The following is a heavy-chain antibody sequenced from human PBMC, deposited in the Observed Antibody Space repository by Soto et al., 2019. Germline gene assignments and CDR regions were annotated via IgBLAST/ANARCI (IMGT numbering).Heavy chain of an antibody. CDR2: INAGNGNT. CDR3: ARAGFCSTTSCSDAFDI. V-gene: IGHV1-3*01. CDR1: GYTFTNYA. J-gene: IGHJ3*02. D-gene: IGHD2-2*01. Sequence: QVQLVQSGAEVKKPGASVKVSCKASGYTFTNYAMHWVRQAPGQRPEWMGWINAGNGNTKFSQRFQGRVTITRHTSANIAYMELSSLTSEDTAGYYCARAGFCSTTSCSDAFDIWGQGTMVTVSS.